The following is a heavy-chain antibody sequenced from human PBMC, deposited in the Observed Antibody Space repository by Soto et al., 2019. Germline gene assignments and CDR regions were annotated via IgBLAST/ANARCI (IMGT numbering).Heavy chain of an antibody. CDR3: ARHGSS. V-gene: IGHV4-39*01. CDR2: IYYSGQT. CDR1: GVSISGSSYY. Sequence: QLQLQESGPGLVKPSETLSLICSVSGVSISGSSYYWGWIRQPPGKGLEWIGSIYYSGQTYYNPSLKSRDTRSIDRSKNQFSLNLTSVTATDTAIYYCARHGSSWGKGTLVTVSS. J-gene: IGHJ5*02.